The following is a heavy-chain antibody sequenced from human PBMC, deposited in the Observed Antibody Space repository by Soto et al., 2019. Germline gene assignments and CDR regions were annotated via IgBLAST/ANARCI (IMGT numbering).Heavy chain of an antibody. D-gene: IGHD2-2*01. CDR3: ARKVLGSTSRPDWWYFDL. CDR2: ISGGGDRT. J-gene: IGHJ2*01. Sequence: EVQLLESGGGLVQPGGSLRLSCVGSGFTFINYAMNWVRQTPGKGLEWVSGISGGGDRTFDADSVKGRFTISRDNSKNTANLQMNSLRADDTAVYYCARKVLGSTSRPDWWYFDLWGRGTLVTFSS. CDR1: GFTFINYA. V-gene: IGHV3-23*01.